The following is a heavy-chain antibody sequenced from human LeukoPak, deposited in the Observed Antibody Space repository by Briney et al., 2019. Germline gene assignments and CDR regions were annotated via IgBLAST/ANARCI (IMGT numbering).Heavy chain of an antibody. V-gene: IGHV3-53*01. Sequence: GGSLRLTCAASGFTVSSNYMSWVRQAPGKGLEWVAVIYSGGGTYYADAVKGRFIISRDKSKNTVYLQMNSLRAEDTAVYYWGRGAGCTRGGSFDLWGQGKMVTVST. CDR3: GRGAGCTRGGSFDL. D-gene: IGHD2-8*01. J-gene: IGHJ3*01. CDR1: GFTVSSNY. CDR2: IYSGGGT.